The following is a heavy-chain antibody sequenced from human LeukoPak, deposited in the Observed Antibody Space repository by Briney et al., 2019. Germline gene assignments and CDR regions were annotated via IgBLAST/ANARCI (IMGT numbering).Heavy chain of an antibody. Sequence: PSETLSLTCTVSGGSISSGDYYWSWIRQPPGKGLEWIGYIYYSGSTYYNPSLKSRVTISVDTSKNQFSLKLSSVTAADTAVYYCARDPQTDDYGGNSPSDYWGQGTLVTVSS. CDR1: GGSISSGDYY. D-gene: IGHD4-23*01. CDR3: ARDPQTDDYGGNSPSDY. J-gene: IGHJ4*02. CDR2: IYYSGST. V-gene: IGHV4-30-4*08.